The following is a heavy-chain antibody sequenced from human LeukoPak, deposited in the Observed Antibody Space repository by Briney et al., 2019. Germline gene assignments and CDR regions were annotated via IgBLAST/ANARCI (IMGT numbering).Heavy chain of an antibody. V-gene: IGHV3-20*04. CDR3: AKDLYDSSGHYYDPTAVPSFQH. CDR2: INWNGGST. Sequence: GGSLRLSCAASGFTFDDYGMSWVRQAPGKGLEWVSGINWNGGSTGYADSVKGRFTISRDNAKNSLYLQMNSLRAEDTALYYCAKDLYDSSGHYYDPTAVPSFQHWGQGTLVTVSS. CDR1: GFTFDDYG. J-gene: IGHJ1*01. D-gene: IGHD3-22*01.